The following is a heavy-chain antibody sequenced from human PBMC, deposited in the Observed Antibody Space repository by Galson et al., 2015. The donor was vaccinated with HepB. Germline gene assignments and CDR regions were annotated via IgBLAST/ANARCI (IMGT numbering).Heavy chain of an antibody. Sequence: SLRLSCAASGFTFSDYWMNWVRQAPGKGLEWVANIKQDGSVKYYLDSVKGRFTISRDSAKNSVFLQMNSLRAEDTALYYCVRAVGGAASYWGQGTLVTVSS. J-gene: IGHJ4*02. D-gene: IGHD2-15*01. CDR1: GFTFSDYW. V-gene: IGHV3-7*01. CDR2: IKQDGSVK. CDR3: VRAVGGAASY.